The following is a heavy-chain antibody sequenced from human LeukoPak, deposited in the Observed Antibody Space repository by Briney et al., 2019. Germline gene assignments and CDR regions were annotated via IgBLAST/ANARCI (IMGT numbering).Heavy chain of an antibody. J-gene: IGHJ4*02. V-gene: IGHV3-23*01. CDR1: RFTFTTYA. D-gene: IGHD5-18*01. CDR3: AKSHSVGYRGYFDS. Sequence: GGSLRLSCAASRFTFTTYAMSWVRRAPGKGPEWLSTISNSGDNTYYADSVKGRFTISRDNSKNTLSLQMNSLRADDTAVYYCAKSHSVGYRGYFDSWGQGALVTVSS. CDR2: ISNSGDNT.